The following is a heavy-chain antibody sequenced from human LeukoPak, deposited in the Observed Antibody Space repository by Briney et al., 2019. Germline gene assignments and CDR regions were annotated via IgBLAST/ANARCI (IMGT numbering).Heavy chain of an antibody. D-gene: IGHD2-15*01. CDR3: ARSEAYCSGVSCYNNWFDP. Sequence: SETLSLTCAVSAYSISSGYYWGWIRQPPGKGLEWIGSIYHSGSTSYYPSLKSRVTISVDTSRSQFSLKLSSVAAADTAVYYCARSEAYCSGVSCYNNWFDPWGQGTLVTVSS. CDR2: IYHSGST. CDR1: AYSISSGYY. J-gene: IGHJ5*02. V-gene: IGHV4-38-2*01.